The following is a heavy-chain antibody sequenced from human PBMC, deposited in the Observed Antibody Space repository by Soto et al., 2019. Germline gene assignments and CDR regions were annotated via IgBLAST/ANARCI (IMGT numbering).Heavy chain of an antibody. CDR2: ISGSGGAT. Sequence: PGGSLRLSCAASGFTFSSYAMTWVRQAPGKGLEWVSSISGSGGATYYADSVKGRFTISRDDSKNTLYLQMNSLRAEDTALYYCAKAGRPYYDLWSENRFDPWGQGTLVTVS. D-gene: IGHD3-3*01. J-gene: IGHJ5*02. CDR3: AKAGRPYYDLWSENRFDP. V-gene: IGHV3-23*01. CDR1: GFTFSSYA.